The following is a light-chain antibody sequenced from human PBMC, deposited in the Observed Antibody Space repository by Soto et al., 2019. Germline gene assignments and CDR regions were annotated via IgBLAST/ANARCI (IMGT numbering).Light chain of an antibody. V-gene: IGLV1-47*01. CDR3: AACAYVLSGTGV. Sequence: QSVLTQPPSASGTPGQRVTISCSGSSSNIGSNYVYWYQQLQGPATKLLIYRNNQRHSGVPDRFSGSKSGTSASLAISGLRSEDEADYYCAACAYVLSGTGVFGGGTKLTVL. CDR2: RNN. CDR1: SSNIGSNY. J-gene: IGLJ2*01.